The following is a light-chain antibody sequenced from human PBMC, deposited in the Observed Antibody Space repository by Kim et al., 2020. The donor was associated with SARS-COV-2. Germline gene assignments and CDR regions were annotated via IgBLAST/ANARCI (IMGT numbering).Light chain of an antibody. Sequence: YVSPGEGATLSCRASQSVRSNLAWYQQKPGQAPRLLIYGASTRATGIPARFSGSGSGTEFTLTISSLQSEDFAVYYCQQFYDLSTFGGGTKVDIK. CDR3: QQFYDLST. CDR1: QSVRSN. J-gene: IGKJ4*01. CDR2: GAS. V-gene: IGKV3-15*01.